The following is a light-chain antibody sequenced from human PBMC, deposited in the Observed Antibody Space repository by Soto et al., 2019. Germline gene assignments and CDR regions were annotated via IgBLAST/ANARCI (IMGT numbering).Light chain of an antibody. CDR3: QQYGTSAGLT. Sequence: EIVLTQSPGTLSLSPGERATLSCGASQSVSSNSLAWYQQKPGQAPRLLIYGASSRATGIPDRFSGSVSGTDFTLTISRLEPEDFAVYFCQQYGTSAGLTFGGGTRVEI. CDR1: QSVSSNS. J-gene: IGKJ4*01. CDR2: GAS. V-gene: IGKV3-20*01.